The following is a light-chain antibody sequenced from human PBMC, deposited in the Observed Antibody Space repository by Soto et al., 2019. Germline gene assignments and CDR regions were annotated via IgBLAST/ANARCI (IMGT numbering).Light chain of an antibody. CDR2: ETT. V-gene: IGLV2-23*01. Sequence: LTQPASVSGSPGQSITISCTGTSSDVGPYNLVSWYQHHPGKVPQLIIYETTKRPSGVSNRFSGSKSGNTASLTISGLQAEDEAHYHCSSYTGDYTLMFAGGTKLTVL. CDR1: SSDVGPYNL. J-gene: IGLJ3*02. CDR3: SSYTGDYTLM.